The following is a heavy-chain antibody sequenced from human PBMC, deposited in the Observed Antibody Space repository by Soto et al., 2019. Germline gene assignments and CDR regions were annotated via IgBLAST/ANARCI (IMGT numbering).Heavy chain of an antibody. Sequence: SVKVSCKASGGTFSSYAISWVRQAPGQGLEWMGGIIPIFGTANYAQKFQGRVTITADESTSTAYMELSSLRSEDTAVYYCARSGSGSPDYYYYYGMDVWGQGTTVTAP. CDR2: IIPIFGTA. D-gene: IGHD3-10*01. CDR1: GGTFSSYA. CDR3: ARSGSGSPDYYYYYGMDV. J-gene: IGHJ6*02. V-gene: IGHV1-69*13.